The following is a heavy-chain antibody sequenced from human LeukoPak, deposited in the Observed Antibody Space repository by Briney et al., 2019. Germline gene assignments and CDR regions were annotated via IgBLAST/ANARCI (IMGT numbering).Heavy chain of an antibody. J-gene: IGHJ6*03. D-gene: IGHD6-13*01. CDR3: ARSIIAAAGTVYYMDV. CDR1: GGIFSSYA. Sequence: ASVTVSCKTSGGIFSSYAISWVRQAPGQGLEWMGGIIPIFGTANYAQKFQGRVSITTGESTSTAYMELSSLRSEDTAVYYCARSIIAAAGTVYYMDVWGKGTTVTVSS. V-gene: IGHV1-69*05. CDR2: IIPIFGTA.